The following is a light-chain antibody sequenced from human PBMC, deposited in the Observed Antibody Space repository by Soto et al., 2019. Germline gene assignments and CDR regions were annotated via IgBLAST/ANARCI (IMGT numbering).Light chain of an antibody. CDR3: QQLKSYPIT. CDR1: QGISSW. V-gene: IGKV1-12*01. Sequence: DIQMTQSPSSVSASVGDRVTITCRASQGISSWLAWYQQKPGKAPKLLIYAASTLESGVPSRFSGSRSGTEFTLTISSLQPEDIATYYCQQLKSYPITFGQGTRLEIK. CDR2: AAS. J-gene: IGKJ5*01.